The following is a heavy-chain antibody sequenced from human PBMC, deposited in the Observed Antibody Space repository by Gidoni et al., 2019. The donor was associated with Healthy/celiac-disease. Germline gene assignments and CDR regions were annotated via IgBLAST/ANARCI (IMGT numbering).Heavy chain of an antibody. CDR1: GFTFSSYD. CDR2: IGTAGDT. CDR3: ARGVGPVAVVPAFDY. D-gene: IGHD3-22*01. V-gene: IGHV3-13*01. J-gene: IGHJ4*02. Sequence: EVQLVESGGGLVQPGGSLRLSCAASGFTFSSYDMHWVRLATGKGLELVSAIGTAGDTYYPGSVKGRFTIPRENAKNSLYLQMNSLRAGDTAVYYCARGVGPVAVVPAFDYWGQGTLVTVSS.